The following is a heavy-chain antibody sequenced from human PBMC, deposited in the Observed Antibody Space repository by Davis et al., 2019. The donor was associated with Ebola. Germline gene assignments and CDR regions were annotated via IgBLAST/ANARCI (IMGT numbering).Heavy chain of an antibody. Sequence: PSETLSLTCTVSGGSISSYYWSWIRQPAGKGLEWIGHIYTSGSTNYNPSLKSRVTISVDTSKNQFSLKLSSVTAADTAVYYCARVGQQLAYYYYYYMDVWGKGTTVTVSS. CDR2: IYTSGST. V-gene: IGHV4-4*07. CDR1: GGSISSYY. D-gene: IGHD6-13*01. CDR3: ARVGQQLAYYYYYYMDV. J-gene: IGHJ6*03.